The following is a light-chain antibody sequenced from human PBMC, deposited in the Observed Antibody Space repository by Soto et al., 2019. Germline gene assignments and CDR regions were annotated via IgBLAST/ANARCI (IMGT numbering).Light chain of an antibody. J-gene: IGKJ1*01. CDR2: AAS. CDR3: QQSYSTQFT. V-gene: IGKV1-39*01. CDR1: QSISSY. Sequence: DIQMNQSPSSVSASLGDRVTITCRASQSISSYLXXYQQKPXKAPKLLIYAASSLQSVVPSRFSGSGSGTDFTLTISSLQPEDFATYYCQQSYSTQFTFGQGTKVDIK.